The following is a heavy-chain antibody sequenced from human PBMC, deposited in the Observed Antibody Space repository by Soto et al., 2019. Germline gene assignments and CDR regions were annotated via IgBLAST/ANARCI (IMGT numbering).Heavy chain of an antibody. D-gene: IGHD3-22*01. V-gene: IGHV4-4*02. CDR3: AREIESYYDSSGYLVYFDY. CDR2: VHHSGTT. Sequence: ASETLSPTRTVSGGSISSSKWWSWVRQPPGKGLEWIGEVHHSGTTNYNPSLKSRVTMSVEKSNNQFSLKLSSVTSADTAMYYCAREIESYYDSSGYLVYFDYWGQGTPVTVSS. J-gene: IGHJ4*02. CDR1: GGSISSSKW.